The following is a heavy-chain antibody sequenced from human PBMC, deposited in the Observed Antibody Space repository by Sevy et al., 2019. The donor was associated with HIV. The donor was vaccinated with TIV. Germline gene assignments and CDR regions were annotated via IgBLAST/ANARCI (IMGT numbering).Heavy chain of an antibody. CDR3: ARRVGRGGSYAY. J-gene: IGHJ4*02. D-gene: IGHD1-26*01. CDR2: IYYSGST. V-gene: IGHV4-39*01. Sequence: SETLSLTCTVSGGSISSSSYYWGWIRQPPGKGLEWIGSIYYSGSTYYNPSLKSRVTISVDTSKNQFSLKLSSVTAADTAVYYCARRVGRGGSYAYWGQGTLVTVSS. CDR1: GGSISSSSYY.